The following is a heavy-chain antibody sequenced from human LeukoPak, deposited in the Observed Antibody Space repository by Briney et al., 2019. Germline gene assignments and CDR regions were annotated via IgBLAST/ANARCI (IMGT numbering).Heavy chain of an antibody. CDR3: ARHAPSEYFQH. CDR2: VYYTGST. Sequence: SETLSLTCTVSGGYISTDYWSWIRQPPGKGLEWIGYVYYTGSTNYNPSLKSRVTISVDTSKNQFSLKLSSVTAADTAVYYCARHAPSEYFQHWGQGTLVTVSS. J-gene: IGHJ1*01. CDR1: GGYISTDY. V-gene: IGHV4-59*08.